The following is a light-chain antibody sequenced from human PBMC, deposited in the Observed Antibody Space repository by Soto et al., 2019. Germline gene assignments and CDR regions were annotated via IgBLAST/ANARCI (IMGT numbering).Light chain of an antibody. Sequence: DIQMTQSPSLVSASVGDRVTITCRASQGVTSGLAWYPQKPGKAPNLLIYGASNLQSGVPSRFSGSGSGTDFTLTISSLQPEDFATYYCQQADSFPLTFGGGTKVDIK. CDR1: QGVTSG. CDR3: QQADSFPLT. V-gene: IGKV1-12*01. CDR2: GAS. J-gene: IGKJ4*01.